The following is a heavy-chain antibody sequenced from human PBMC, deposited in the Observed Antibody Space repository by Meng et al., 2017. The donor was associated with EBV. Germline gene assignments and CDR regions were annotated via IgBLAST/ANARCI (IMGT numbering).Heavy chain of an antibody. CDR1: GGTFRSDA. D-gene: IGHD3-10*01. CDR2: LIPIVGAP. Sequence: VQLLQSGAEVKKPGSSVKVSCRTSGGTFRSDAGSWVRQAPGQGLEWMGGLIPIVGAPHYAQKFQGRVTIIADESTSTHSMELNSLRSEDTAMYYCASESGRGFTPDYWGQGTLVTVSS. CDR3: ASESGRGFTPDY. J-gene: IGHJ4*02. V-gene: IGHV1-69*01.